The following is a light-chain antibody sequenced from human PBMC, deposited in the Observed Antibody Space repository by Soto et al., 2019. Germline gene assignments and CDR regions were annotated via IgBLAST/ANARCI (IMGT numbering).Light chain of an antibody. Sequence: DIQMTQSPSTLSASVGDRVTITCRASQSISSWLTWYQQKAGQAPKLLIYKASIVESGVPSRFSGSGSGTEFTLTISSLQPDDSATYYRQQYSYFATFGQGTRVEV. CDR2: KAS. CDR3: QQYSYFAT. V-gene: IGKV1-5*03. CDR1: QSISSW. J-gene: IGKJ1*01.